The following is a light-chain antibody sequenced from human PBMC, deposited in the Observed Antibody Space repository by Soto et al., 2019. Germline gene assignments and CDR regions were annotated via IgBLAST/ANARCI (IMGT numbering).Light chain of an antibody. CDR1: QDIRNE. CDR3: LQERGYPRT. V-gene: IGKV1-6*01. CDR2: AAS. J-gene: IGKJ1*01. Sequence: IQMTQSPCSLSASVGETSTISCMASQDIRNELGWYQQKPGTAPKFLIYAASSLHSGVPSRFSGSGSGTDFTLTISGLQPEDFAAYYCLQERGYPRTFGQGTKVDIK.